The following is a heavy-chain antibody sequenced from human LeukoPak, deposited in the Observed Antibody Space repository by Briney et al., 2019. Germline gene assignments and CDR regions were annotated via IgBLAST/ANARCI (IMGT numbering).Heavy chain of an antibody. CDR2: IWYDGSNK. V-gene: IGHV3-33*01. CDR3: ARSPATTVTTRYFDY. J-gene: IGHJ4*02. D-gene: IGHD4-11*01. Sequence: PGGSLRLSCAASGFTFSSYGMHWVRQAPGKGLEWVAVIWYDGSNKYYADSVKGRFTISRDNSKNTLYLQMNSLRAEDTAVYYCARSPATTVTTRYFDYWGQGTLVTVSS. CDR1: GFTFSSYG.